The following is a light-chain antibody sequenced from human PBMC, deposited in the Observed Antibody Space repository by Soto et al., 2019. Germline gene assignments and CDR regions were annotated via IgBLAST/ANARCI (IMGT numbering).Light chain of an antibody. CDR3: QHYNTYSGT. CDR1: QSINTW. Sequence: DLQMTQSPSTLSASVGDRVTITCRASQSINTWLAWYQQKPGKAPKLLIYRASTLESGVPSRFSGSGSGTEFTLTISSLQPDDFSTYYCQHYNTYSGTFGPGTKVDI. V-gene: IGKV1-5*03. CDR2: RAS. J-gene: IGKJ3*01.